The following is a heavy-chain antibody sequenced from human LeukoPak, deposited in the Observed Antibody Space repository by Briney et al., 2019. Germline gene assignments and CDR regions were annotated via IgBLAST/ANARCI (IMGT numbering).Heavy chain of an antibody. CDR3: AAGSQLLPDD. V-gene: IGHV1-58*02. CDR2: IVVGSGNT. J-gene: IGHJ4*02. CDR1: GFTFNTSA. Sequence: SVKVSCKASGFTFNTSAMQWVRQARGQRLEWIGWIVVGSGNTNYAQKFQERVTITRDMSTSTAYMELSSLRSEDTAIYYCAAGSQLLPDDWGQGSLVTVSS. D-gene: IGHD1-1*01.